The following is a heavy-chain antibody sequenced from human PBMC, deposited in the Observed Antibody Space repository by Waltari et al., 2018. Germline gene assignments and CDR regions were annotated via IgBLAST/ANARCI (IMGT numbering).Heavy chain of an antibody. CDR3: ASTLASSSRGGY. CDR2: IYHSGST. V-gene: IGHV4-38-2*01. Sequence: QVQLQESGPGLVKPSETLSLTCAVSGYSISSGYYWGWIRQPPGKGLEWIGSIYHSGSTYYTPALKSRVTRSVDTSKNQFSLKLSSVTAADTAVYYCASTLASSSRGGYWGQGTLVTVSS. J-gene: IGHJ4*02. CDR1: GYSISSGYY. D-gene: IGHD6-6*01.